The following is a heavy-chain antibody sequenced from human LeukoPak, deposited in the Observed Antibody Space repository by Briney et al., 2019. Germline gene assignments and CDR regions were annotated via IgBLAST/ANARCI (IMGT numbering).Heavy chain of an antibody. Sequence: ASVKVSSKASVGTFSSYAISWVRQAPGQGLEWRGGIISIFGTANCAQKFQGRVTITTDESTSTAYMELSSLRSEDTAVYYCARGKVYDFWSGYSDYFDYWGQGTLVTVSS. CDR2: IISIFGTA. CDR1: VGTFSSYA. J-gene: IGHJ4*02. V-gene: IGHV1-69*05. D-gene: IGHD3-3*01. CDR3: ARGKVYDFWSGYSDYFDY.